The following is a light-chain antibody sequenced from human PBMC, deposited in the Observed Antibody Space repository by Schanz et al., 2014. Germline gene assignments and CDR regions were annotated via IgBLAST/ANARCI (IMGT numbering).Light chain of an antibody. CDR1: QSVTSSY. V-gene: IGKV3-20*01. CDR2: GAS. Sequence: EIVLTQSPATLSVSPGERATLSCRASQSVTSSYLAWYQLKPGQAPRLLIYGASIRATGIPDRFSGSGSGTDFTLTISSLEPEDFAVYYCQRHGSSPLYTFGQGTKVEVK. CDR3: QRHGSSPLYT. J-gene: IGKJ2*01.